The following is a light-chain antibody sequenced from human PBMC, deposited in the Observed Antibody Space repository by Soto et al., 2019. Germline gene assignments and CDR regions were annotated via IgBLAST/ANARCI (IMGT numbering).Light chain of an antibody. Sequence: DIQMTHSPSTLSASVGDRVTITCRASQSISSSLARYQQKPGKAPKLLIYKASSLESGVPSRFSGSGSGTEFTLTISSLQPDEFADYYCQQYNSYWTFGQGTKVEIK. V-gene: IGKV1-5*03. CDR2: KAS. J-gene: IGKJ1*01. CDR3: QQYNSYWT. CDR1: QSISSS.